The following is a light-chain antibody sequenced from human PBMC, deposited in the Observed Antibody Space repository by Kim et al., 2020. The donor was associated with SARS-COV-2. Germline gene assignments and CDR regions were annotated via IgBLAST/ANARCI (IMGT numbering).Light chain of an antibody. Sequence: LGQTVRITCQGDSLRSYYASWYQQKPGQAPLLVIYGKNNRPSGIPDRFSGSTSGNTASLTITGAQAEDEADYYCNSRDSSGNHLVFGGGTQLTVL. CDR3: NSRDSSGNHLV. J-gene: IGLJ2*01. CDR2: GKN. V-gene: IGLV3-19*01. CDR1: SLRSYY.